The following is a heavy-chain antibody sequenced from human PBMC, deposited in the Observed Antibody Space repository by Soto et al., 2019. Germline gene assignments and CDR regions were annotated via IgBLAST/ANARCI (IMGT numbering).Heavy chain of an antibody. Sequence: PLVTMSLTCAVDGGYFRGYCGTWIRQPQGKGLEWIGEINHSGSTNYNPSLKSRVTISVDTSKNQFSLKLSSVTAADTAVYYCARGGYCSSTSCFNDAFDIWGQGTMVTVSS. V-gene: IGHV4-34*01. D-gene: IGHD2-2*01. J-gene: IGHJ3*02. CDR3: ARGGYCSSTSCFNDAFDI. CDR2: INHSGST. CDR1: GGYFRGYC.